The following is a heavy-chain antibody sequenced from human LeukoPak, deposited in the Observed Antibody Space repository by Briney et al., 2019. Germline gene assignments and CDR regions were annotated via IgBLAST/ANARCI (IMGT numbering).Heavy chain of an antibody. Sequence: ASVKVSCKASGYTFTSYGISWVRQAPGQGLEWMGWISAYNGNTNYAQKLQGRVTMTTDTSTSTAYMELRSLRSDDTAVYYCARDCSSTSCYTGLDYWGQGTLVTVSS. CDR3: ARDCSSTSCYTGLDY. J-gene: IGHJ4*02. CDR2: ISAYNGNT. V-gene: IGHV1-18*01. D-gene: IGHD2-2*02. CDR1: GYTFTSYG.